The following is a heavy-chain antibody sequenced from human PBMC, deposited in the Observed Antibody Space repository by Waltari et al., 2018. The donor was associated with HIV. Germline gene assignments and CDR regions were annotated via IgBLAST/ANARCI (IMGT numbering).Heavy chain of an antibody. V-gene: IGHV3-11*01. CDR2: ISIGGGTK. D-gene: IGHD3-3*01. CDR3: ARIRMLEWLSGHYMDV. J-gene: IGHJ6*03. Sequence: QVQLVESGGGLVKPGGSLRLSCVSSGFSFSDYYMTWIRQAPGKGLEWVSYISIGGGTKYYADSLKGRFTISRDNAKNSLFLQMSSLGADDTAVYYCARIRMLEWLSGHYMDVWGKGTTVSVSS. CDR1: GFSFSDYY.